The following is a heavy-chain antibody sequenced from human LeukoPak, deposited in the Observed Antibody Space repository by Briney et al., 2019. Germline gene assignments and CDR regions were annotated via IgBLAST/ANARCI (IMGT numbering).Heavy chain of an antibody. J-gene: IGHJ6*03. D-gene: IGHD4-17*01. CDR2: ISYDGSNK. CDR3: AKDPRLRPHDYYYYYMDV. V-gene: IGHV3-30*18. Sequence: GGSLRLSCAASGFTFNRYNMNWVRRAPGKGLEWVAVISYDGSNKYYADSVKGRFTISRDNSKNTLYLQTNSLRAEDTAVYYCAKDPRLRPHDYYYYYMDVWGKGTTVTVSS. CDR1: GFTFNRYN.